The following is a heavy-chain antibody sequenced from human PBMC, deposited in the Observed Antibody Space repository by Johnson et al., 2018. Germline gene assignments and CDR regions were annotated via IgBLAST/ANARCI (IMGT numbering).Heavy chain of an antibody. CDR1: GFTVSEYT. CDR3: ARDYHQPDPNGMDF. Sequence: VQLQESGGGLVKPGGSLCLSCEASGFTVSEYTMNWVRQAPGKGLEWVSLIIGSSNYIYYADAVKGRITIPRDNAKNSLSLEMNSLRVEDTAVYYCARDYHQPDPNGMDFWGQGTTVTVSS. CDR2: IIGSSNYI. V-gene: IGHV3-21*01. J-gene: IGHJ6*02. D-gene: IGHD2-2*01.